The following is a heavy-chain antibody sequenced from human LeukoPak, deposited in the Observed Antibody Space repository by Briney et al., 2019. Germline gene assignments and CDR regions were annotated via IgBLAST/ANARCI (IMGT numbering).Heavy chain of an antibody. Sequence: PGGSLRLSCAASGFTFSDYYMSWIRQAPGKGLEWVSVIYSGGSTYYADSVKGRFTISRDNSKNTLYLQMNSLRAEDTAVYYCARDRGGECSSTSCYGLGWFDPWGQGTLVTVSS. D-gene: IGHD2-2*01. V-gene: IGHV3-53*01. J-gene: IGHJ5*02. CDR1: GFTFSDYY. CDR2: IYSGGST. CDR3: ARDRGGECSSTSCYGLGWFDP.